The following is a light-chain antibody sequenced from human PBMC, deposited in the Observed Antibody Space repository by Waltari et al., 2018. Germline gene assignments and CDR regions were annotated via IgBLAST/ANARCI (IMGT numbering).Light chain of an antibody. CDR1: SSDVGGYNY. J-gene: IGLJ2*01. CDR2: EVS. CDR3: GSYRSSTTLEVV. V-gene: IGLV2-14*01. Sequence: QSALNQPASVSGSPGQSITIYCTGTSSDVGGYNYVSWYQQHPGKAPKLMIYEVSNRPAGVSNRFSCSKSGNTASLTISGLQAEDEADYYCGSYRSSTTLEVVFGGGTKLTVL.